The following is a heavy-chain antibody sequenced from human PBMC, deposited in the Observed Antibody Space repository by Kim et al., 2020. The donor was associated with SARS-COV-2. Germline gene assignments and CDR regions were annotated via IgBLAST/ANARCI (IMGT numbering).Heavy chain of an antibody. D-gene: IGHD3-10*01. CDR1: GFTFSSYG. Sequence: GGSLRLSCAASGFTFSSYGMHWVRQAPGKGLEWVAVISYDGSNKYYADSVKGRFTISRDNSKNTLYLQMNSLRAEDTAVYYCAKDQISPLGFGELSPKRKPYGSDVWAQGPTVTVSS. V-gene: IGHV3-30*18. J-gene: IGHJ6*02. CDR2: ISYDGSNK. CDR3: AKDQISPLGFGELSPKRKPYGSDV.